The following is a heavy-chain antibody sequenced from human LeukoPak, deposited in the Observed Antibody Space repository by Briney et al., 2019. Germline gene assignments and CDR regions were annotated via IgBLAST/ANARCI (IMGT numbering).Heavy chain of an antibody. CDR3: ARDHGLNKRWFDP. D-gene: IGHD1/OR15-1a*01. V-gene: IGHV1-2*02. CDR1: EYTFTGYY. J-gene: IGHJ5*02. CDR2: INPDSGGT. Sequence: ASVKVSCKASEYTFTGYYMHWVRQAPGQGLEGMGWINPDSGGTNYAQKFQGRVTMTRDTSISTAYMELSRLTSDDTAVYYCARDHGLNKRWFDPWGQGTLVTVSS.